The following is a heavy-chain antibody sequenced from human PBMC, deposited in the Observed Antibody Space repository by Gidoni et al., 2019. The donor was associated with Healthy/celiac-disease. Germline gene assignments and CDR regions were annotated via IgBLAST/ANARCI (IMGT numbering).Heavy chain of an antibody. CDR3: ARSLPLDAFDI. Sequence: EVQLVESGGGLVQPGGSLRLSCAASGFTFSSYDMHWVRQATGKGLEWVSAIGTAGDTYYPGSVKGRFTISRENAKNSLYLQMNSLRAGDTAVYYCARSLPLDAFDIWGQGTMVTVSS. J-gene: IGHJ3*02. CDR2: IGTAGDT. CDR1: GFTFSSYD. V-gene: IGHV3-13*01.